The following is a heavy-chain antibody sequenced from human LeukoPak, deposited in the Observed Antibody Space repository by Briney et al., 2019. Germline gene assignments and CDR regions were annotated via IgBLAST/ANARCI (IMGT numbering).Heavy chain of an antibody. CDR1: GYTFTSYD. Sequence: ASVKVSCKASGYTFTSYDINWVRQATGQGLEWMGWMNPNSGKTGYAQKFQGRVTMTRNTSISTAYMELSSLRSEDTAVYYCARAISSSWYRYYYYMDVWGKGTTVTVSS. D-gene: IGHD6-13*01. CDR3: ARAISSSWYRYYYYMDV. J-gene: IGHJ6*03. CDR2: MNPNSGKT. V-gene: IGHV1-8*01.